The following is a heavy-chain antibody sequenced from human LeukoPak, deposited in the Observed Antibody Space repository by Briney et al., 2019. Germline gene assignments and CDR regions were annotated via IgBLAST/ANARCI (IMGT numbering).Heavy chain of an antibody. Sequence: GGSLRLSCVASGFTLSTTAMGWVRQAPGKGLEWVSAIGSGGTTYYSDSVKGRFAISRDNPKNTLYLQMSSLRAEDTAVYYCAKRSTAIGGHFDYWGQGSLVTVSS. J-gene: IGHJ4*02. CDR2: IGSGGTT. CDR3: AKRSTAIGGHFDY. V-gene: IGHV3-23*01. CDR1: GFTLSTTA. D-gene: IGHD3-16*01.